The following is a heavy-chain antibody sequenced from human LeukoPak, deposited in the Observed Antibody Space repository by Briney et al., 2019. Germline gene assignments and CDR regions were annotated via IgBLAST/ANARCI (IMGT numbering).Heavy chain of an antibody. CDR2: IYSSGST. CDR3: ARGIAAADSRPFDY. J-gene: IGHJ4*02. D-gene: IGHD6-13*01. Sequence: SETLSLTCTVSGDTTSGFYWSWIRQPAEKRLEWIGRIYSSGSTDYNPSLKSRVTMSVDTSKNQFSLKLSSVTAADTAVYYCARGIAAADSRPFDYWGQGTLVTVSS. CDR1: GDTTSGFY. V-gene: IGHV4-4*07.